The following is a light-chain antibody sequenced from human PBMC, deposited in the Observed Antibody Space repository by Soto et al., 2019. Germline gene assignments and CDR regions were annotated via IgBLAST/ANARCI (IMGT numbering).Light chain of an antibody. CDR3: SSYTSSSTV. V-gene: IGLV2-14*01. J-gene: IGLJ3*02. CDR1: SSDVGGYNY. Sequence: QSVLTQPASVSGSPGQSITISCTGTSSDVGGYNYVSWYQQHPGKAPKLMIYEVSNRPSGVSNRFSGSKTGNTASLTISGLQAEDEADYYRSSYTSSSTVFGGGTKLAVL. CDR2: EVS.